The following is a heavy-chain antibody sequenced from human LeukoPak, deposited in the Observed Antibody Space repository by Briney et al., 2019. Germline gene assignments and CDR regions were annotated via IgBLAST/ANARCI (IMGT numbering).Heavy chain of an antibody. CDR1: GFTVSSNY. CDR3: ARDRLMLRYFDWPGYYGMDV. CDR2: IYSGGST. Sequence: YPGRSLRLSCAASGFTVSSNYMSWVRQAPGKGLEWVSVIYSGGSTYYADSVKGRFTISRDNSKNTLYLQMNSLRAEDTAVYYCARDRLMLRYFDWPGYYGMDVWGQGTTVTVSS. D-gene: IGHD3-9*01. V-gene: IGHV3-66*01. J-gene: IGHJ6*02.